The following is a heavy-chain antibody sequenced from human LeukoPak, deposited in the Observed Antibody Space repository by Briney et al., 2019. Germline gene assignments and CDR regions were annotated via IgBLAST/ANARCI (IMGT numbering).Heavy chain of an antibody. Sequence: ASETLSLTCTVSGGSFSSHYWSWIRQPPGKGLEWIGYISYIGSTNYNPALKSRVTISVDTSKNQFSLKLSSVTPADAAVYFCAGDPTTVTKGLEIWGQGTMVTVSS. J-gene: IGHJ3*02. CDR1: GGSFSSHY. CDR3: AGDPTTVTKGLEI. D-gene: IGHD4-17*01. CDR2: ISYIGST. V-gene: IGHV4-59*11.